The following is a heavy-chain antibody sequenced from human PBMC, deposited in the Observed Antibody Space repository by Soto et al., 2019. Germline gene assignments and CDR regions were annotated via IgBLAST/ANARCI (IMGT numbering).Heavy chain of an antibody. D-gene: IGHD2-15*01. CDR3: AREISRY. V-gene: IGHV1-3*01. CDR2: INAGNGNT. J-gene: IGHJ4*02. CDR1: GYRLTYNA. Sequence: SVKGFCKGSGYRLTYNAMHWLRQAPGQRLEWMGWINAGNGNTKYSQKFQGRVTIARDTSASTAYMELSSLRSEDTAVYYCAREISRYWGQGTLVTVS.